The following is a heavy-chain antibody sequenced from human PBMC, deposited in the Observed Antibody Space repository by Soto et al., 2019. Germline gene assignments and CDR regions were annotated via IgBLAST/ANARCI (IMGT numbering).Heavy chain of an antibody. CDR1: GYTFTSHG. CDR3: ARSRMTTVTSDFDY. Sequence: ASVKVSCKASGYTFTSHGISWVRQAPGQGLEWMGWISAYNGNTNYAQKLQGRVTMTTDTSTSTAYMELRSLRSDDTAVYYCARSRMTTVTSDFDYWGQGTLVTVSS. V-gene: IGHV1-18*04. CDR2: ISAYNGNT. J-gene: IGHJ4*02. D-gene: IGHD4-4*01.